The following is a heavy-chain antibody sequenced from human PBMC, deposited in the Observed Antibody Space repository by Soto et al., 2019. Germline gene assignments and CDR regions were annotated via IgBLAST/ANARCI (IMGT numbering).Heavy chain of an antibody. J-gene: IGHJ6*03. Sequence: SETLSLTCAVYGGSFSGYYWSWIRQPPGKGLEWIGEINHSGSTNYNPSLKSRVTISVDTSKNQFSLKLSSVTAADTAVYYCERIVASRPGISHYYMDVWGKGTTVTVSS. CDR3: ERIVASRPGISHYYMDV. CDR2: INHSGST. V-gene: IGHV4-34*01. CDR1: GGSFSGYY. D-gene: IGHD5-12*01.